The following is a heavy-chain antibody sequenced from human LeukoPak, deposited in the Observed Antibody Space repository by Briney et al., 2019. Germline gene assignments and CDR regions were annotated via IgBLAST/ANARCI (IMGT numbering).Heavy chain of an antibody. CDR2: ISTGSSTT. D-gene: IGHD2-15*01. CDR3: ARVAAGYSVNYFDY. Sequence: GGSLRLSCAASAFAFSTYNMNWVRQAPGKGLEWVSYISTGSSTTYYADSVKGRFTISRDNVENSLYLQMNSLRDEDTAVYYCARVAAGYSVNYFDYWGQGTLVTVSS. J-gene: IGHJ4*02. V-gene: IGHV3-48*02. CDR1: AFAFSTYN.